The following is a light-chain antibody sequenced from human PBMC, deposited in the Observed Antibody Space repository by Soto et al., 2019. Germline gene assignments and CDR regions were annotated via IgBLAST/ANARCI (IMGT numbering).Light chain of an antibody. CDR2: GAS. CDR3: QQFNNYPPT. Sequence: LQLTQSPSSLSASVGGRVTIPFRASQGISTAVAWYQQKPGRAPKLLIYGASSLESGVPSRFSGSGSGTDFTLTISSLQPEDFATYYCQQFNNYPPTFGQGTKVDIK. CDR1: QGISTA. J-gene: IGKJ1*01. V-gene: IGKV1D-13*01.